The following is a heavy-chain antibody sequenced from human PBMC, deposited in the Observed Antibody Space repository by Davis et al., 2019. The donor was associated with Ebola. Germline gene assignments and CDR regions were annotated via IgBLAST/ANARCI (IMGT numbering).Heavy chain of an antibody. J-gene: IGHJ3*02. CDR2: INHSGTT. CDR3: ARTAYYYGRDAFDI. D-gene: IGHD3-10*02. V-gene: IGHV4-34*01. Sequence: SDTLSPTCAVHGGSPRGPYWSWFRQPPGKGLEWTGEINHSGTTTYDPSLKSRVTISVDTSKNQFSLKLSSVTGADTAVYYCARTAYYYGRDAFDIWGQGTMVTVSS. CDR1: GGSPRGPY.